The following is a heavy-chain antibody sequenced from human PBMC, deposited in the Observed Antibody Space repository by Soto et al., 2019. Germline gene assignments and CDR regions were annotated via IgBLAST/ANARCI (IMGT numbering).Heavy chain of an antibody. CDR1: GGSFSGHY. CDR3: ARLPVITMVRMDWFDP. D-gene: IGHD3-10*01. CDR2: INHSGST. J-gene: IGHJ5*02. V-gene: IGHV4-34*01. Sequence: SETLSPTCAVYGGSFSGHYWSRIRQPPGKGLEWIGEINHSGSTNYNPSLKSRVTISVDTSKNQFSLKLSSVTAADTAVYYCARLPVITMVRMDWFDPWGQGTLVTVSS.